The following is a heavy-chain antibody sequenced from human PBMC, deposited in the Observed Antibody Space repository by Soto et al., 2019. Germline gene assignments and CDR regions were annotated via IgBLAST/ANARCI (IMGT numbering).Heavy chain of an antibody. CDR3: VKDGSGEKCPCMDV. J-gene: IGHJ6*02. V-gene: IGHV3-23*01. D-gene: IGHD3-3*01. CDR2: ISRNGDRT. CDR1: GFTFWNYA. Sequence: EVQLLESGGGLGQPGGSLRLSCEASGFTFWNYAMTWVRQGPGKGTEWVSSISRNGDRTYYVDSVKGRFIISRDNSENTLFLQMDSLRAEYAAIYYCVKDGSGEKCPCMDVWGQGTRVTVSS.